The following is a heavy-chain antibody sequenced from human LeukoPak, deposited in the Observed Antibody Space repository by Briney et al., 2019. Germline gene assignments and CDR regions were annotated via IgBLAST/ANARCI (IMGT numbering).Heavy chain of an antibody. Sequence: GGSLRLSCAASGFAFSSYEMNWVRQAPGKGLEWVSYISSSGNTINYADSVKGRFTISRDNAKNSLYLQMNSLRAEDTAVYYCARAYSETYGLGYYYMDVWGKGTTVTISS. CDR2: ISSSGNTI. J-gene: IGHJ6*03. D-gene: IGHD1-26*01. CDR1: GFAFSSYE. CDR3: ARAYSETYGLGYYYMDV. V-gene: IGHV3-48*03.